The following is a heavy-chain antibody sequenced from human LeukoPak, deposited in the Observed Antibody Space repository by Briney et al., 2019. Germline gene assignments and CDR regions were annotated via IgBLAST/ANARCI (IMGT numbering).Heavy chain of an antibody. CDR2: MNPNSGNT. D-gene: IGHD3-22*01. CDR3: ARGSRYYYDSSGYSFDY. Sequence: GASVKVSCKASGYTFTSYDINWARQATGQGLEWMGWMNPNSGNTGYAQKFQGRVTMTRNTSISTAYMELSSLRSEDTAVYYCARGSRYYYDSSGYSFDYWGQGTLVTVSS. J-gene: IGHJ4*02. CDR1: GYTFTSYD. V-gene: IGHV1-8*01.